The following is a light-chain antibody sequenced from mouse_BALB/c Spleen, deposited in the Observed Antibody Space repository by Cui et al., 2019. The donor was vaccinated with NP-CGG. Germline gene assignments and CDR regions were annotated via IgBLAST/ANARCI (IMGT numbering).Light chain of an antibody. V-gene: IGLV1*01. CDR3: ALWYSNHWV. J-gene: IGLJ1*01. Sequence: QAVLTRDSALTQSPGETVTLTCRSSTGAVTTSNYANWVQEKPDHLFTGLIGGTNNRAPGVPARFSGSLIGDKAVLTITGAQTEDEAIYFCALWYSNHWVFGGGTKLTVL. CDR1: TGAVTTSNY. CDR2: GTN.